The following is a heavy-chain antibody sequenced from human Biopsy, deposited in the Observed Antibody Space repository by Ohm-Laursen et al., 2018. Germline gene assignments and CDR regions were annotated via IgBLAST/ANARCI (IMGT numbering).Heavy chain of an antibody. V-gene: IGHV1-2*02. Sequence: SVKVSCKASGYTFAGYYLHWVRQAPGHGLEWMGWINPNSGNANYAQSFQGRPTVTRDASISTAYMELTSLTFDDTAIYYCARVPAYPSIDGYYGLDLWGQGTTVIVSS. D-gene: IGHD3-9*01. J-gene: IGHJ6*02. CDR3: ARVPAYPSIDGYYGLDL. CDR2: INPNSGNA. CDR1: GYTFAGYY.